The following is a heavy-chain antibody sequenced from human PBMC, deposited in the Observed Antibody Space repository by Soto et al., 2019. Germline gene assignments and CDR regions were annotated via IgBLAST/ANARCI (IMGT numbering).Heavy chain of an antibody. Sequence: QVQLVESGGGVVQPGRSLRLSCAASGFTFSSYGIHWVRQAPGKGLEWVAVIWYDGNNKYYADSVKGRFTISRDNSKNTLYLQMKSLRAEDTAVYYCARGRGGGAVVPDYWGQGTLVTVSS. J-gene: IGHJ4*02. CDR3: ARGRGGGAVVPDY. V-gene: IGHV3-33*01. CDR2: IWYDGNNK. D-gene: IGHD2-21*01. CDR1: GFTFSSYG.